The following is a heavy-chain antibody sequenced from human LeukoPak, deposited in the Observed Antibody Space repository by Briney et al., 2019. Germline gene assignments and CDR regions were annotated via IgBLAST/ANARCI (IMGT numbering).Heavy chain of an antibody. CDR1: GYSISTGYY. J-gene: IGHJ5*02. CDR3: ARLSSRSGSSGWFDP. Sequence: SETLSLTCAVSGYSISTGYYWGWIRQPPGKGLEWIGSIYHSGSTYYNPSLKSRVTISVDTSKNQFSLKLSSVTAADTAVYYCARLSSRSGSSGWFDPWGQGTLVTVSS. V-gene: IGHV4-38-2*01. D-gene: IGHD3-10*01. CDR2: IYHSGST.